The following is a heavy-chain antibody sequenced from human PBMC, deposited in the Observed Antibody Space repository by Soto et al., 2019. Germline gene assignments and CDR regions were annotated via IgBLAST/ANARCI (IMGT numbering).Heavy chain of an antibody. CDR1: GGSISSSSYY. V-gene: IGHV4-39*01. CDR2: IYYSGST. Sequence: SETLSLTCTVSGGSISSSSYYWGWIRQPPGKGLEWIGSIYYSGSTYYNPSLKSRVTISVDTSKNQFSLKLSSVTAADTAVYYCARLPDIVVVPAAPDYWGQGTLVTVSS. J-gene: IGHJ4*02. D-gene: IGHD2-2*01. CDR3: ARLPDIVVVPAAPDY.